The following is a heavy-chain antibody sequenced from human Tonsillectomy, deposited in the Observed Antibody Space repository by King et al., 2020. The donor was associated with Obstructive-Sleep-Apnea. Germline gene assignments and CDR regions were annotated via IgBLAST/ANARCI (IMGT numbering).Heavy chain of an antibody. Sequence: VQLVESGGGLVQPGRSLRLSCAASGFTFDDYAMHLVRQAPGKGLECVSGIRWKCGSIGYADSVKGRFTISRDNAKNSLYLQMNSLRAEDTALYYCAKDKYFDWLWGLFDYWGQGTLVTVSS. CDR3: AKDKYFDWLWGLFDY. CDR1: GFTFDDYA. V-gene: IGHV3-9*01. J-gene: IGHJ4*02. D-gene: IGHD3-9*01. CDR2: IRWKCGSI.